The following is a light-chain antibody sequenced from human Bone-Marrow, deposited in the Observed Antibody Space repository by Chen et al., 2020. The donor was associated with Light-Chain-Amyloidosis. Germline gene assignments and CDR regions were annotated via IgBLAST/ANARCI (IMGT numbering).Light chain of an antibody. V-gene: IGKV3-15*01. CDR3: HQYNDWPLGGT. J-gene: IGKJ1*01. Sequence: EVVMTQSPATLSVSPGERATLSCRASQSVGFKLAWYQQKPGQAPRLLIFGISTRETGIPDRVSGSGSGTEFTLTITSLQSEDFAVYYCHQYNDWPLGGTFGQGTKVDIK. CDR1: QSVGFK. CDR2: GIS.